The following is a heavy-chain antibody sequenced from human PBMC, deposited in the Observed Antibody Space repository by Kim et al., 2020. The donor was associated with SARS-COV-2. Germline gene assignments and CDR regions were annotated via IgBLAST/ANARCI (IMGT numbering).Heavy chain of an antibody. CDR3: ARDCAGGYSYGPCFDY. Sequence: GGSLRLSCAASGFTFSSYSMNWVRQAPGKGLEWVSSISSSSSYIYYADSVKGRFTISRDNAKNSLYLQMNSLRAEDTAVYYCARDCAGGYSYGPCFDYWGQGTLVTVSS. CDR1: GFTFSSYS. J-gene: IGHJ4*02. D-gene: IGHD5-18*01. V-gene: IGHV3-21*04. CDR2: ISSSSSYI.